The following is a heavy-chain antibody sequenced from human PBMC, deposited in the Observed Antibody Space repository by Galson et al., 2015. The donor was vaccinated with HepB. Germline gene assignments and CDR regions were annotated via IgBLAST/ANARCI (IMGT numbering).Heavy chain of an antibody. CDR3: ARDPSCSSTSCWGGFDP. J-gene: IGHJ5*02. CDR1: GGSISSYY. Sequence: ETLSLTCTVSGGSISSYYWSWIRQPAGKGLEWIGRIYTSGSTNYNPSLKSRVTMSVDTSKNQFSLKLSSVTAADTAVYYCARDPSCSSTSCWGGFDPWGQGTLVTVSS. D-gene: IGHD2-2*01. CDR2: IYTSGST. V-gene: IGHV4-4*07.